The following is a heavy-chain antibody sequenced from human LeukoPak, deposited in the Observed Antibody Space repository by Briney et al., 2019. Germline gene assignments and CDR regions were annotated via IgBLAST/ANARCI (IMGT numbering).Heavy chain of an antibody. CDR2: ISGSGGGT. V-gene: IGHV3-23*01. CDR3: AKDTGGYSYANFDY. J-gene: IGHJ4*02. CDR1: GFTFSSYA. D-gene: IGHD5-18*01. Sequence: PGGSLRLSCAASGFTFSSYAMSWVRQAPGKGLEWVSGISGSGGGTNYAESVKGRFTISRDNFKNTLSLQMNRLRAEDTAVYYCAKDTGGYSYANFDYWGQGTLVTVSS.